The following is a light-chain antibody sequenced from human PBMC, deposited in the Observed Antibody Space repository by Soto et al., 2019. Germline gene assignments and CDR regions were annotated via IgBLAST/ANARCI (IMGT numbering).Light chain of an antibody. Sequence: EIGLTQSPATLSLSPGERATLSCRASQSVSNNLAWYQQKPGQAPRLLIYDASNRATGIPARFSGSGSGTDFTLTISSLEPEDFAVYYCQQRSNWPGLTFGGGTKVDI. V-gene: IGKV3-11*01. CDR3: QQRSNWPGLT. CDR1: QSVSNN. CDR2: DAS. J-gene: IGKJ4*01.